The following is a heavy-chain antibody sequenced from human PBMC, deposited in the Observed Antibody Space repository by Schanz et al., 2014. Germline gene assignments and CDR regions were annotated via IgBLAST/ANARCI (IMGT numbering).Heavy chain of an antibody. CDR3: AKDLLDGAPMPLNHLDY. J-gene: IGHJ4*02. V-gene: IGHV3-23*01. D-gene: IGHD2-2*01. CDR1: GFTFSSYA. Sequence: EVQLLESGGGLVQPGGSLRLSCAASGFTFSSYAMSWVRQAPGKGLEWVSGISGSGGSTYYADSVKGRFTISRDNSKNTLYLQMNSLRAEDTAVYYCAKDLLDGAPMPLNHLDYLGQGTLVTVSS. CDR2: ISGSGGST.